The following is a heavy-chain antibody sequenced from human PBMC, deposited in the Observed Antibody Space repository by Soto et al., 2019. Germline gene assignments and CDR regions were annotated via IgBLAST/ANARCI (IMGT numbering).Heavy chain of an antibody. V-gene: IGHV3-49*03. D-gene: IGHD6-13*01. Sequence: GGSLRLSCTASGFTXGDYAMSWFRQAPGKGLEWVGFIRSKAYGGTTEYAASVKGRFTISRDDSKSIAYLQMNSLKTEDTAVYYCTRFLFLVAAAGWWDFDYWGQGTLVTVSS. CDR2: IRSKAYGGTT. CDR1: GFTXGDYA. J-gene: IGHJ4*02. CDR3: TRFLFLVAAAGWWDFDY.